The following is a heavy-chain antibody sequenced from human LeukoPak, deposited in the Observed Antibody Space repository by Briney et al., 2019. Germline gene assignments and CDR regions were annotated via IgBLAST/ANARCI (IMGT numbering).Heavy chain of an antibody. V-gene: IGHV1-18*01. D-gene: IGHD3-16*01. CDR3: ARAPMFGGVGPLYLDS. Sequence: ASVKVSCKASGYTFTSYGISWVRQAPGQGLEWMGWISAYNGNTNYAQKLQGRVTMTTDTSTSTAYMELRSLRSDDTAVYYCARAPMFGGVGPLYLDSGGRETLVPVP. CDR2: ISAYNGNT. J-gene: IGHJ4*02. CDR1: GYTFTSYG.